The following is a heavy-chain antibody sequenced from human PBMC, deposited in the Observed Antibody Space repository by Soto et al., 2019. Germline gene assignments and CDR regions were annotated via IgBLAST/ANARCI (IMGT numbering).Heavy chain of an antibody. D-gene: IGHD6-13*01. J-gene: IGHJ5*02. Sequence: YAITWIRQTPGKGLEWVSGISGSGSSIYYADSVKGRFTISRDNSKNTLYLQMNSLRAEDTAVYYCAKGGDSSSWKNWFDPWGQGTLVTVSS. CDR2: ISGSGSSI. CDR1: YA. CDR3: AKGGDSSSWKNWFDP. V-gene: IGHV3-23*01.